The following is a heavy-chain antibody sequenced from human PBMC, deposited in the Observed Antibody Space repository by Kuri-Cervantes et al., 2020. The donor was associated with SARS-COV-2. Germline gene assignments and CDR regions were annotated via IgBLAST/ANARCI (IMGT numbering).Heavy chain of an antibody. J-gene: IGHJ4*02. D-gene: IGHD2-8*01. CDR1: GYTFTGYY. Sequence: ASVKVSCKASGYTFTGYYMHWVRQAPGQGLEWMGWINPNSGGTNYAQKFQGWVTKTRDTSISTAYMELSRLRSDDTAVYYCARVACTNGVCSYFDYWGQGTLVTVSS. CDR3: ARVACTNGVCSYFDY. V-gene: IGHV1-2*04. CDR2: INPNSGGT.